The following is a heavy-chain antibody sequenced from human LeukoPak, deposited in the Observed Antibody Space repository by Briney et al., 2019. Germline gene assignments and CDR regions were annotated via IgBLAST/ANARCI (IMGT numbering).Heavy chain of an antibody. J-gene: IGHJ5*02. D-gene: IGHD2-2*02. CDR2: IYYSGST. CDR3: ARRSDTDWFDP. Sequence: LETLSLTCTVSGGSISSYYWSWIRQPPGKRLEWIGYIYYSGSTNYNPSLKSRVTISVDTSKNQFSLKLSSVTAADTAVYYCARRSDTDWFDPWGQGTLVTVSS. CDR1: GGSISSYY. V-gene: IGHV4-59*08.